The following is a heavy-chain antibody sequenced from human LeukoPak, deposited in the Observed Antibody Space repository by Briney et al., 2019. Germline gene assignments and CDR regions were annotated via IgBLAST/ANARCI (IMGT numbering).Heavy chain of an antibody. Sequence: SETLSLTCTVSGDSISSGGYSWSWIRQHPGKGLEWIGYIYYSGSTYYNPSLKSRVTISIDTSRNQFSLKLSSVTAADTAVYYCARVRPDDYGDPNYFDYWGQGTLVTVSS. CDR2: IYYSGST. CDR1: GDSISSGGYS. V-gene: IGHV4-31*03. D-gene: IGHD4-17*01. CDR3: ARVRPDDYGDPNYFDY. J-gene: IGHJ4*02.